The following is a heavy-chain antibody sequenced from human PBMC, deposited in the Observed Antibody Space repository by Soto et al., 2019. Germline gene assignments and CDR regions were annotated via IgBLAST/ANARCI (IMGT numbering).Heavy chain of an antibody. V-gene: IGHV1-69*13. Sequence: GASVKVSCKASGGTFSSYAISWVRQAPGQGLEWMGGIIPIFGTANYAQKFQGRVTITADESTSTAYMELSSLRSEDTAVYYCVGNYYDSSGYYALDYWGQGTLVTVSS. CDR2: IIPIFGTA. CDR3: VGNYYDSSGYYALDY. D-gene: IGHD3-22*01. J-gene: IGHJ4*02. CDR1: GGTFSSYA.